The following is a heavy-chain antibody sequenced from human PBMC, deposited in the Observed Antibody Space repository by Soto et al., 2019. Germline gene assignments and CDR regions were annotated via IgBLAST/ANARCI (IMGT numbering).Heavy chain of an antibody. CDR2: IYYSGST. D-gene: IGHD3-9*01. CDR1: GGSISSGDYY. V-gene: IGHV4-30-4*01. J-gene: IGHJ4*02. CDR3: AREYYDILTGYPVGLFDY. Sequence: SETLSLTCTVSGGSISSGDYYWSWIRQPPGKGLEWIGYIYYSGSTYYNPSLKSRVTISVDTSKNQFSLKLSSVTAADTAVYYCAREYYDILTGYPVGLFDYWGQGTLVTVSS.